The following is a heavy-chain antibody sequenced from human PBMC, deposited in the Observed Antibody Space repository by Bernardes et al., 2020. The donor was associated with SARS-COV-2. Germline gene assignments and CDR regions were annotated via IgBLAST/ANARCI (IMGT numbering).Heavy chain of an antibody. Sequence: ETLSLTCTVTGGSLRGNYWAWIRQPPGKALEWIGQVDYSGATNYNPSLKSRVTMSAAASENQFFLRVTSVTAADTAMYYCARVSMKYQLPRHFDLWGQGALVTVSS. CDR2: VDYSGAT. D-gene: IGHD2-2*01. V-gene: IGHV4-34*01. CDR1: GGSLRGNY. CDR3: ARVSMKYQLPRHFDL. J-gene: IGHJ4*02.